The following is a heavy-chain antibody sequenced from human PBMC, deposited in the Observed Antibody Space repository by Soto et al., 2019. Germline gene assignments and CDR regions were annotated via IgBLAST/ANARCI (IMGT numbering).Heavy chain of an antibody. D-gene: IGHD1-26*01. V-gene: IGHV1-58*02. CDR1: GFTFTSSA. J-gene: IGHJ4*02. CDR2: IVVGSGNT. CDR3: AAVGLDLTYYFDY. Sequence: ASVKVSCKASGFTFTSSAMQWVRQARGQRLEWIGWIVVGSGNTNYAQKFQERVTITRDMSTSTAYMELSSLRSEDTAVYYCAAVGLDLTYYFDYWGQGTLVTVSS.